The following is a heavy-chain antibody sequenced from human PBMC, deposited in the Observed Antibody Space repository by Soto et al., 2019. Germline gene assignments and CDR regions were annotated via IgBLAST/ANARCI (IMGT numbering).Heavy chain of an antibody. CDR1: GDSVSSTSYY. V-gene: IGHV4-61*01. Sequence: SETLSLTCSVSGDSVSSTSYYWSWIRQPPGKGLEWIGYIYYTGSTNYNRSLRSRLTISVDTSKNQFSLNLSSVTAADTAVYYCARAPGIITGTARLDLWGPGALVTVSS. J-gene: IGHJ4*02. D-gene: IGHD1-7*01. CDR2: IYYTGST. CDR3: ARAPGIITGTARLDL.